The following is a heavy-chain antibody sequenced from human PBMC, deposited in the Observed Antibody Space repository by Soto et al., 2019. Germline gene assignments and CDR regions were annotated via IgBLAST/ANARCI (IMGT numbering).Heavy chain of an antibody. Sequence: QVQLVQSGAEVRKPGASVKVSCKASGYTFTSYDINWVRQATGQGLEWMGWMNPNSGNTGYAQKFQGRVTMTRNTSAXXAXLELSSLRYEETAVYYCARGPSSSDWRYFHYYGMDVWGQGTTVSVSS. V-gene: IGHV1-8*01. CDR3: ARGPSSSDWRYFHYYGMDV. D-gene: IGHD6-19*01. CDR1: GYTFTSYD. J-gene: IGHJ6*02. CDR2: MNPNSGNT.